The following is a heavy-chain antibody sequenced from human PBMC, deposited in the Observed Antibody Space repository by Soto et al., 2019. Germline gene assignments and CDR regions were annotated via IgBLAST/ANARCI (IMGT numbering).Heavy chain of an antibody. D-gene: IGHD1-1*01. CDR3: AKAAQTRFNWNGLGNWFDH. Sequence: SVKVSCKESGGTFSSYAIAWVRQAPGQGLEWMGGIIPIFGIPNYAQKFQGRVAITADESTNTAYMELSSLRSDDTAVYYCAKAAQTRFNWNGLGNWFDHWGQGTLVTVYS. CDR1: GGTFSSYA. J-gene: IGHJ5*02. V-gene: IGHV1-69*13. CDR2: IIPIFGIP.